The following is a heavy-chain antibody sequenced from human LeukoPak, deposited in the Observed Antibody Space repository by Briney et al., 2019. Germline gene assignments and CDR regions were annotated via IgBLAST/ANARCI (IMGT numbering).Heavy chain of an antibody. Sequence: SETLSLTCTVSGGFISSYYWSWIRQPAGKGLEWIGRIYTSGSSNYNPSLKSRVTMSVDTSKNQFSLKLSSVTAADTAVYYCARGKVTMVRGVITYYYGMDVWGQGTTVTVSS. CDR1: GGFISSYY. J-gene: IGHJ6*02. V-gene: IGHV4-4*07. CDR3: ARGKVTMVRGVITYYYGMDV. D-gene: IGHD3-10*01. CDR2: IYTSGSS.